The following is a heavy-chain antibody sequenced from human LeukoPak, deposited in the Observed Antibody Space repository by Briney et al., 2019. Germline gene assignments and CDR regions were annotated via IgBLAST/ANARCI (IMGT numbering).Heavy chain of an antibody. V-gene: IGHV4-34*01. CDR3: ARGRGRAAAGSSHGMDV. D-gene: IGHD6-13*01. CDR1: GGSISSYY. CDR2: INHSGST. Sequence: PSETLSLTCAVSGGSISSYYWSWIRQPPGKGLEWIGEINHSGSTNYNPSLKSRVTISVDTSKNQFSLKLSSVTAADTAVYYCARGRGRAAAGSSHGMDVWGQGTTVTVSS. J-gene: IGHJ6*02.